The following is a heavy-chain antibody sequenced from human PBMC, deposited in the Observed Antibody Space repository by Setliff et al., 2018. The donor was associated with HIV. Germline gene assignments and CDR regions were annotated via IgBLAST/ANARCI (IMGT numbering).Heavy chain of an antibody. CDR2: IYVGGSV. CDR3: ARAKTIGVSAVFFDP. J-gene: IGHJ5*02. V-gene: IGHV4-61*09. Sequence: LSLTCTVSGGSMNSDSYSWTWLRQPAGKGPELIGHIYVGGSVIYNPSLASRVTISMVPSKNQFSLDLSSVTAADTAKYYCARAKTIGVSAVFFDPWGQGRPVTVSS. D-gene: IGHD3-3*01. CDR1: GGSMNSDSYS.